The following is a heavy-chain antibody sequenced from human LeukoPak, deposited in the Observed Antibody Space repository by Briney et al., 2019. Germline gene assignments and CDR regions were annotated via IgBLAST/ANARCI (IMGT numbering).Heavy chain of an antibody. D-gene: IGHD3-10*01. CDR3: ARRERITMVRGTYNY. J-gene: IGHJ4*02. CDR1: GGSFSGYY. CDR2: INHSGST. V-gene: IGHV4-34*01. Sequence: PSETLSLTCAVYGGSFSGYYWSWIRQPPGKGLECIGEINHSGSTNYNPSLKSRVIISVDTLKNKFFLKLSSVVASDAAVYYCARRERITMVRGTYNYWGQGTLVTVSS.